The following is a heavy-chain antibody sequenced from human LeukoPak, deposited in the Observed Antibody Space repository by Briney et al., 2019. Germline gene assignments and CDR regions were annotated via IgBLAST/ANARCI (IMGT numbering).Heavy chain of an antibody. J-gene: IGHJ4*02. Sequence: SETLSLTCTVSGGSISSYYWSWIRQPPGKGLEWIGYIYYSGSTNYNPSLKSRVTISVDTSKNQFSLKLSSVTAADTAVYYCASSSGDYQSSYFDYWGQGTLVTVSS. CDR3: ASSSGDYQSSYFDY. CDR2: IYYSGST. CDR1: GGSISSYY. D-gene: IGHD4-17*01. V-gene: IGHV4-59*01.